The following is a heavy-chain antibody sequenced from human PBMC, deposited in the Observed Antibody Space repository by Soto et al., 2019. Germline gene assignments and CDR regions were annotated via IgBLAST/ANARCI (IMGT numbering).Heavy chain of an antibody. V-gene: IGHV4-4*02. CDR3: ARAARGYIYLDY. CDR1: GGSISSNNW. Sequence: LSLTCAVSGGSISSNNWWSWVRQPPGKGLEWIGEIYHSGSINYNPSLNSRVTISVDKSKNHFSLNLISVTAADTAVYYCARAARGYIYLDYWGQGTLVTVSS. CDR2: IYHSGSI. J-gene: IGHJ4*02. D-gene: IGHD5-18*01.